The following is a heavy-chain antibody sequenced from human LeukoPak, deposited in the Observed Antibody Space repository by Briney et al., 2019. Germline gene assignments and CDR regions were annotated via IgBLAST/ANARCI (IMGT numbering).Heavy chain of an antibody. CDR3: AKDRGAYYYDSMDV. CDR2: ASYDGSNK. J-gene: IGHJ6*02. D-gene: IGHD3-10*01. Sequence: GGSLRLSCAASGFTFSRYGMHWVRQAPGKGLEWVVAASYDGSNKQYVDSVKGRFTISRDNSKNMLYLEMNSLRAEDTGVYYCAKDRGAYYYDSMDVWGQGTTVTVSS. CDR1: GFTFSRYG. V-gene: IGHV3-30*18.